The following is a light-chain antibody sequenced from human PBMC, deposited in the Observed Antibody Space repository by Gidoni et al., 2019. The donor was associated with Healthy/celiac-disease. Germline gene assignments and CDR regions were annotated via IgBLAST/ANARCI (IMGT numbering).Light chain of an antibody. V-gene: IGKV1-5*03. Sequence: DIQMTQSPSTLSASVGDRVTITCRASQSISSWLAWYQQKPGKAPKVLIYKASSLQSGVPSRFSGSGSGTEFTLTISSLQPDDFATYYCQQYFHYPWTFXXXTKVEI. CDR3: QQYFHYPWT. CDR1: QSISSW. J-gene: IGKJ1*01. CDR2: KAS.